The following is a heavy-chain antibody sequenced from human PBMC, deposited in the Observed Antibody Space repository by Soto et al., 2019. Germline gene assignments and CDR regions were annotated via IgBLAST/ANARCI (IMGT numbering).Heavy chain of an antibody. V-gene: IGHV3-23*01. CDR2: ISGSGVST. Sequence: GGSLRPSCAASGFTFSSYAMTWVRQAPGKGLEWVSAISGSGVSTYYADSVKGRFTISRDNSKNTLYLQMNSLRAEDTAVYYCARLGDYYQAFDYWGHGALVTVSS. CDR1: GFTFSSYA. CDR3: ARLGDYYQAFDY. J-gene: IGHJ4*01. D-gene: IGHD3-22*01.